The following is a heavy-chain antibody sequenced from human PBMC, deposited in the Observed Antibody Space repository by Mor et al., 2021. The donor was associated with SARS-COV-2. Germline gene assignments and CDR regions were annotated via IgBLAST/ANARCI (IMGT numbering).Heavy chain of an antibody. CDR3: AREGWFDP. Sequence: YNDYAVSVKSRITINPDTSKNQFSLQLNSVTPEDTAVYYCAREGWFDPWGQGTLVTVSS. V-gene: IGHV6-1*01. CDR2: YN. J-gene: IGHJ5*02.